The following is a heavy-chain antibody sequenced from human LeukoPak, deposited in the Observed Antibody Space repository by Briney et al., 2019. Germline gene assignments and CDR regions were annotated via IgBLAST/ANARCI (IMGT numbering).Heavy chain of an antibody. CDR1: GFIFSSLW. CDR2: LNQDGSEI. V-gene: IGHV3-7*01. D-gene: IGHD4-23*01. CDR3: ARGRPHGNDY. J-gene: IGHJ4*02. Sequence: PGGSLRLSCTTSGFIFSSLWMTWIRQAPGKGLECVASLNQDGSEIYYGDSVKGRFTISRDNAKNSLYLQMNSLRAEDTAVYYCARGRPHGNDYWGQGTLVTVSS.